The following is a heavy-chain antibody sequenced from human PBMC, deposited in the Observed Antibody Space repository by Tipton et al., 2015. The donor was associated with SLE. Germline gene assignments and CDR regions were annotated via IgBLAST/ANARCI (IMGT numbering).Heavy chain of an antibody. D-gene: IGHD3-10*01. Sequence: SLRLSCAASGFTFSSYAMSWVLQAPGKGLEWVSAISGRGGSTYYADSVKGRFTISRDNSKNTLYLQMNSLRAEDTAVYYCAKAEGYYGSGSYSDYWGQGTLVTVSS. V-gene: IGHV3-23*01. CDR1: GFTFSSYA. J-gene: IGHJ4*02. CDR2: ISGRGGST. CDR3: AKAEGYYGSGSYSDY.